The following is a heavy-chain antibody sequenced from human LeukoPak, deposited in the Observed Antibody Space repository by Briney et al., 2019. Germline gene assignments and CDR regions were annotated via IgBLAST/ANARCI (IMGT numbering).Heavy chain of an antibody. CDR2: IYYGGST. Sequence: SQTLSLTCTVSGGSISSGSYYWSWIRQPAGKGLESIGYIYYGGSTNYNPSLKSRVTISVDTSKNEFSLKLNSVTAADTAVYYCARAGGYLLYFDSWGQGTLATVSS. CDR1: GGSISSGSYY. J-gene: IGHJ4*02. D-gene: IGHD5-12*01. V-gene: IGHV4-61*09. CDR3: ARAGGYLLYFDS.